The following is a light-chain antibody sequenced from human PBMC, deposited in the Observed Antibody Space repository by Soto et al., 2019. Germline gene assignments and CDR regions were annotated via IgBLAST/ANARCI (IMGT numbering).Light chain of an antibody. J-gene: IGLJ2*01. CDR2: EVS. CDR3: CLNSRSPTVV. V-gene: IGLV2-14*01. Sequence: QSALTQPASVSASPGQSITISCTGTSSDVGGFNYVSWYQQHPGKAPKVIIYEVSNRPSGVSNRFSGSKSGNTASLTISGLQPGDGGDYYFCLNSRSPTVVFGGGTKLTVL. CDR1: SSDVGGFNY.